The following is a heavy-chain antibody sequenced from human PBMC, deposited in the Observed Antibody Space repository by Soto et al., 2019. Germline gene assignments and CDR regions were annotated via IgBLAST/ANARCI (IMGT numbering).Heavy chain of an antibody. D-gene: IGHD1-7*01. J-gene: IGHJ5*02. CDR1: GYTLTELS. V-gene: IGHV1-24*01. CDR2: FDPEDGET. CDR3: ARGRYNWNYWFDP. Sequence: ASVKVSCKVSGYTLTELSMHWVRQAPGKGLEWMGGFDPEDGETIYAQKFQGRVTMTRNTSISTAYMELSSLRSEDTAVYYCARGRYNWNYWFDPWGQGTLVTVSS.